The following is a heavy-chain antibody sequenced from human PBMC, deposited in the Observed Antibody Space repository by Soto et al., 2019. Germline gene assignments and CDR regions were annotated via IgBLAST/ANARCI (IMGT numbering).Heavy chain of an antibody. J-gene: IGHJ6*02. V-gene: IGHV3-74*01. CDR2: INSDGSST. Sequence: PGGSLRLSCAASGFTFSSYWIHWVRQAPGKGLVWVSRINSDGSSTSYADSVKGRFTISRDNAKNTLYLQMNSLRAEDTAVYYCARGGGGPKVGMDVWGQGTTVTVSS. CDR3: ARGGGGPKVGMDV. CDR1: GFTFSSYW. D-gene: IGHD3-16*01.